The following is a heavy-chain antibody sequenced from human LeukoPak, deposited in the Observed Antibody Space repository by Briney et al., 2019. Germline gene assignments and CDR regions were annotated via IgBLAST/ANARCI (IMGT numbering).Heavy chain of an antibody. CDR2: IYYSGST. CDR3: ASSGSVDTAMVGY. V-gene: IGHV4-39*01. Sequence: PSETLSLTCTVSGGSISSSSYYWGWIRQPPGKGLEWIGSIYYSGSTYYNPSLKSRVTISVDTSKNQFSLKLSSVTAADTAVYYCASSGSVDTAMVGYWGQGTLVTVPS. J-gene: IGHJ4*02. CDR1: GGSISSSSYY. D-gene: IGHD5-18*01.